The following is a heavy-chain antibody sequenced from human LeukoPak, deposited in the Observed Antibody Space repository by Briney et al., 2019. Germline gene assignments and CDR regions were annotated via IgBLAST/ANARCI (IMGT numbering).Heavy chain of an antibody. CDR2: INHSGST. CDR3: ARAARQGFTMIVVPFFYFDL. CDR1: GGSISSGASD. V-gene: IGHV4-31*03. Sequence: PSQTLSLTCTVSGGSISSGASDWGWIRQHPKRGLEWVGYINHSGSTYCNPSLGSRVTMSVDTSKNQFSLKLSSVTAADSAVYYCARAARQGFTMIVVPFFYFDLWGRGTLVTVSS. D-gene: IGHD3-22*01. J-gene: IGHJ2*01.